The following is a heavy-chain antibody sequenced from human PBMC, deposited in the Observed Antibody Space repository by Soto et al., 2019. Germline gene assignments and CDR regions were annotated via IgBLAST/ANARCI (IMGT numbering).Heavy chain of an antibody. CDR2: IYYSGST. J-gene: IGHJ5*02. CDR3: ARASGCSGGNCAFDP. Sequence: QVQLQESGPGLVKPSETLSLTCTVSGGSISSYYWSWIRQPPGKGLEWIGYIYYSGSTNYNPSLKRRFPMSVDTSKNQFSLKLSSVTAADTAVYYCARASGCSGGNCAFDPWGQGTLVTVSS. V-gene: IGHV4-59*01. CDR1: GGSISSYY. D-gene: IGHD2-15*01.